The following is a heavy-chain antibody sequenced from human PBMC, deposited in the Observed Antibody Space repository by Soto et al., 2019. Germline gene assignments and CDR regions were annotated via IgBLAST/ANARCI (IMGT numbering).Heavy chain of an antibody. J-gene: IGHJ4*02. CDR2: IISLSGTA. D-gene: IGHD1-26*01. V-gene: IGHV1-69*01. Sequence: QVQLVQSGAEVKKPGSSVKVSCQTSGDSFFNYVINWLRQAPGQRLEWMGAIISLSGTAKYAPKFRGRLTVTADGSTTTAYMELGSLRSEDTAVYYCATEGFSGSHHDYWGQGTLVTVSS. CDR1: GDSFFNYV. CDR3: ATEGFSGSHHDY.